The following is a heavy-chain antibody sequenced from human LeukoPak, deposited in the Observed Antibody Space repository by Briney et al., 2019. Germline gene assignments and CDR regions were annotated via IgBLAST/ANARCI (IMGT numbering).Heavy chain of an antibody. CDR2: INPNSGNT. Sequence: GASVKVSCKASGYTFTSYDINWVRQATGQGLEWMGWINPNSGNTSYAQKFQGRVTITRNTSISTAYMELSSLRSEDTAVYYCARVRYYDFWSGYYRTDDAFDIWGQGTMVTVSS. CDR1: GYTFTSYD. D-gene: IGHD3-3*01. J-gene: IGHJ3*02. CDR3: ARVRYYDFWSGYYRTDDAFDI. V-gene: IGHV1-8*03.